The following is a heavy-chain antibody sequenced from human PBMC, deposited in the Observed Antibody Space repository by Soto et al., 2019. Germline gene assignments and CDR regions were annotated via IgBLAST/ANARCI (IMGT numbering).Heavy chain of an antibody. CDR3: ARDGTTIFGVGRRCNWFDP. Sequence: ASVKVSCKASGYTFTSYYMHWVRQAPGQGLDWMGIINPSGGSTSYAQKFQGRVTMTRDTSTSTVYMELSSLRSEDTAVYYCARDGTTIFGVGRRCNWFDPWGQGTLVTVSS. J-gene: IGHJ5*02. V-gene: IGHV1-46*01. CDR2: INPSGGST. CDR1: GYTFTSYY. D-gene: IGHD3-3*01.